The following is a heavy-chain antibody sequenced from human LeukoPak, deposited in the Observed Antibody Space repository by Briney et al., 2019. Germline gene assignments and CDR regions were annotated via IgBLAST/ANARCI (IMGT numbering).Heavy chain of an antibody. D-gene: IGHD1-26*01. CDR1: GFTFSSYG. CDR3: TKGGGISYNPLDP. CDR2: TSHDGSNK. J-gene: IGHJ5*02. Sequence: PGGSLRLSCAASGFTFSSYGIHWVRQAPGKGLEWVALTSHDGSNKYYADSVKGRFTISRDNSKNTLYLQMNSLRPEDTAVYYCTKGGGISYNPLDPWGQGTLVTVSS. V-gene: IGHV3-30*18.